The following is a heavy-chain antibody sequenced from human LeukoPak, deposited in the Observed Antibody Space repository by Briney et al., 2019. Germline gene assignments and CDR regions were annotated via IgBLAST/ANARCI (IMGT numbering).Heavy chain of an antibody. CDR3: AKDAPYVSGSYYNPGLY. D-gene: IGHD3-10*01. V-gene: IGHV3-23*01. CDR1: GFTVSSNY. J-gene: IGHJ4*02. Sequence: QTGGSLRLSCAASGFTVSSNYMSWVRQAPGKGLEWVSAISGSGGSTYYADSVKGRFTISRDNSKNTLYLQMNSLRAEDTAVYYCAKDAPYVSGSYYNPGLYWGQGTLVTVSS. CDR2: ISGSGGST.